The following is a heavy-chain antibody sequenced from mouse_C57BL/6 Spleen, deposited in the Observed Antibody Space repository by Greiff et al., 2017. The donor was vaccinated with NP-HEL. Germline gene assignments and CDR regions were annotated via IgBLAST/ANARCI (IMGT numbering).Heavy chain of an antibody. J-gene: IGHJ3*01. D-gene: IGHD2-3*01. V-gene: IGHV5-4*01. CDR1: GFTFSSYA. Sequence: EVQRVESGGGLVKPGGSLKLSCAASGFTFSSYAMSWVRQTPEKRLEWVATISDGGSYTYYPDNVKGRFTISRDNAKNNLYLQMSHLKSEDTAMYYCARGDGYYGFAYWGQGTLVTVSA. CDR2: ISDGGSYT. CDR3: ARGDGYYGFAY.